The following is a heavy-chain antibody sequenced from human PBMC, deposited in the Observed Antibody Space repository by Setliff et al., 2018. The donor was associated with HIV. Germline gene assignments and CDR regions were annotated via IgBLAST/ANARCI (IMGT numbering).Heavy chain of an antibody. CDR2: INTYNSQT. V-gene: IGHV1-18*01. CDR3: VRAAGLRSSWPQIDC. CDR1: GYTFTTNG. J-gene: IGHJ4*02. D-gene: IGHD6-13*01. Sequence: ASVKVSCKASGYTFTTNGISGVRQAPGQGLEWMGWINTYNSQTNYAHKLQGRVTMTADTSTNTAYMELERLRSDDTAVYYCVRAAGLRSSWPQIDCWGQGTLVTVSA.